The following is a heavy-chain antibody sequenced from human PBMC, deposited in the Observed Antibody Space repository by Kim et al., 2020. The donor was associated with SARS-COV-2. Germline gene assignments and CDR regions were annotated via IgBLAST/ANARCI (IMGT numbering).Heavy chain of an antibody. V-gene: IGHV3-23*01. CDR2: ISGSGGST. CDR3: AKESMGVVAAYNWFDP. D-gene: IGHD2-15*01. J-gene: IGHJ5*02. Sequence: GGSLRLSCAASGFTFSSYAMSWVRQAPGKGLEWVSAISGSGGSTYYADSVKGRFTISRDNSKNTLYLQMNSLRAEDTAVYYCAKESMGVVAAYNWFDPWGQGTLVTVSS. CDR1: GFTFSSYA.